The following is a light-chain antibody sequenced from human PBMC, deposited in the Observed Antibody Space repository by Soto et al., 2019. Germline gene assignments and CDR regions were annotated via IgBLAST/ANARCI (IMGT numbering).Light chain of an antibody. J-gene: IGKJ2*01. CDR1: QSVTSRY. V-gene: IGKV3-20*01. CDR3: QQYNNSPEYT. Sequence: EIVLTQSPGTLSLSPGERATLSCKASQSVTSRYLAWYRQKPGQAPRLLIYGASSRANGIPDRFSGSGSGTDFTLTISRLEPEDFGVYFCQQYNNSPEYTVGQGTKLEIK. CDR2: GAS.